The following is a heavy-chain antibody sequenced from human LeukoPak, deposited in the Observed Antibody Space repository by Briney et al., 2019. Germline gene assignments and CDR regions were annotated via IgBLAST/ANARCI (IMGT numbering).Heavy chain of an antibody. J-gene: IGHJ5*02. Sequence: ASVKVSCKASGYTFTIYYIHWVRQAPGQGLEWMGVINPSGAGTTYAQKFQGRVTMTRDTSTSTVYMELSSLRSDDTAVYYCARVIAAAGSNWFDPWGQGTLVTVSS. V-gene: IGHV1-46*01. CDR1: GYTFTIYY. CDR3: ARVIAAAGSNWFDP. CDR2: INPSGAGT. D-gene: IGHD6-13*01.